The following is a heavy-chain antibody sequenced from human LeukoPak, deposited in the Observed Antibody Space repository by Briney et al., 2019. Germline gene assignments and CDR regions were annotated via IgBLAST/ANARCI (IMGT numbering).Heavy chain of an antibody. CDR1: GGSISSSSYY. Sequence: SETLSLTCTVSGGSISSSSYYWGWIRQPPGKGLEWIGSIYYSGSTYYNPSLKSRVTISVDTSKNQFSLKLSSVTAADTAVYYCARIPVDTATYLDCWGQGTLVTVSS. CDR3: ARIPVDTATYLDC. J-gene: IGHJ4*02. V-gene: IGHV4-39*07. D-gene: IGHD5-18*01. CDR2: IYYSGST.